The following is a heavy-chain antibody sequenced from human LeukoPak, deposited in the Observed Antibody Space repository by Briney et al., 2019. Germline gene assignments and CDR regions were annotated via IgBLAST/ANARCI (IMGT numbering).Heavy chain of an antibody. Sequence: GGSLRLSCAASGFTFSSYAMSWVRQAPGKGLEWVSAISGSGGSTYYADSVKGRFTITRDNSKNTLYLQMNSLRAEDTAVYYCARDGANYYGSGSYSAYFDYWGQGTLVTVSS. CDR1: GFTFSSYA. D-gene: IGHD3-10*01. CDR3: ARDGANYYGSGSYSAYFDY. CDR2: ISGSGGST. V-gene: IGHV3-23*01. J-gene: IGHJ4*02.